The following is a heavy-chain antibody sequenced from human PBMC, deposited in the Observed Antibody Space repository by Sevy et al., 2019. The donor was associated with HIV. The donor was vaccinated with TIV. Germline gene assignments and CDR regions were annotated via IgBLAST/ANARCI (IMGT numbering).Heavy chain of an antibody. CDR1: GYYFTGYY. J-gene: IGHJ4*02. Sequence: ASVKVSCKASGYYFTGYYVHWVRQAPGQGLEWMGWINPNGGGTNIGQKFHGRVTMSRATSITTAYMELTRLRSNDTGVYFCARSVYGSGTYLNDYWGQGTLVTVSS. V-gene: IGHV1-2*02. D-gene: IGHD3-10*01. CDR3: ARSVYGSGTYLNDY. CDR2: INPNGGGT.